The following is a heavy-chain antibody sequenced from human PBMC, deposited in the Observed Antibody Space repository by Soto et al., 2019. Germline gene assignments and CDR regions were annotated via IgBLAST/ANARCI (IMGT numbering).Heavy chain of an antibody. CDR2: ISYDGSNK. J-gene: IGHJ4*02. Sequence: QVQLVESGGGVVQPGRSLRLSCAASGFTFSSYAMHWVRQAPGKGLEWVAVISYDGSNKYYADSVKGRFTISRDNSKNTRYLQMNSLRAEDTSVYYCARDGLTLDCISTSCYLDYWGQGTLVTVSS. V-gene: IGHV3-30-3*01. CDR1: GFTFSSYA. D-gene: IGHD2-2*01. CDR3: ARDGLTLDCISTSCYLDY.